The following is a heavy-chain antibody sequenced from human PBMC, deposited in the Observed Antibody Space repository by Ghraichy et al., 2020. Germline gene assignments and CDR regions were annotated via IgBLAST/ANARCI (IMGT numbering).Heavy chain of an antibody. CDR3: AREGCSSITCLSENYYYYMDI. D-gene: IGHD2-15*01. CDR1: GFTFSSYA. J-gene: IGHJ6*03. CDR2: TSYDGSNK. V-gene: IGHV3-30*04. Sequence: GGSLRLSCAASGFTFSSYAMHWVRQAPGKGLEWLSFTSYDGSNKYYGDSVKGRFTISRDNSNKTLYLQMNSLRAEDTALYYCAREGCSSITCLSENYYYYMDIWGKGTTVIVSS.